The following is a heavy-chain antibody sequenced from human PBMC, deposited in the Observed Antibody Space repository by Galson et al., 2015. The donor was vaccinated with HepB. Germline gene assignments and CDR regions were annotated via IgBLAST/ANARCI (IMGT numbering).Heavy chain of an antibody. J-gene: IGHJ4*02. CDR1: GGTFSSYT. V-gene: IGHV1-69*02. Sequence: SVKVSCKASGGTFSSYTISWVRQAPGQGLEWMGRIIPILGIANYAQKFQGRVTITADKSTSTAYMELSSLRSEDTAVYYCARGLEAAAGAFDYWGQGTLVTVSS. CDR2: IIPILGIA. CDR3: ARGLEAAAGAFDY. D-gene: IGHD6-13*01.